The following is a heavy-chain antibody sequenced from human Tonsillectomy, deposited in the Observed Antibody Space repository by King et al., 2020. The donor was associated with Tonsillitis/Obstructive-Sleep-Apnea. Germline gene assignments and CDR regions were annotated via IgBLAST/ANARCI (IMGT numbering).Heavy chain of an antibody. CDR2: INPNSGGT. CDR1: GYTFSDYY. V-gene: IGHV1-2*02. Sequence: VQLVESGAEVKKPGASVKVACKASGYTFSDYYMYWVRQAPGQGLEWMGWINPNSGGTKYAQKFQGRVTMTRETSISTAYMELSRLRSDDTAVYYCARDRETVMDVWGQGTTVTVSS. J-gene: IGHJ6*02. D-gene: IGHD1-26*01. CDR3: ARDRETVMDV.